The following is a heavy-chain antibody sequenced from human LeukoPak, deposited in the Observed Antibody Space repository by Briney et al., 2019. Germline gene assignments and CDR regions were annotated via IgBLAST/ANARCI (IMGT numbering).Heavy chain of an antibody. V-gene: IGHV3-23*01. CDR2: VSGSGDST. D-gene: IGHD3-22*01. J-gene: IGHJ3*02. CDR3: AKSKGGSSGYYSLGDAFDI. CDR1: GFTFSNFA. Sequence: PGGSLRLSCAASGFTFSNFAMSWVRQAPGKGLEWVSGVSGSGDSTSYADSVKGRFTISRDNSKNTLFLQMNSLRAEDTAVYYCAKSKGGSSGYYSLGDAFDIWGQGTMVTVSS.